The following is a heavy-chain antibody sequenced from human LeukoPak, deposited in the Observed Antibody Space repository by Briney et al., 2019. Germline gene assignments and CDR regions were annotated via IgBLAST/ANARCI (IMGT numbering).Heavy chain of an antibody. Sequence: GEPLKIFFQGSEYQFNKFWNDWLRTMPGKGPEWMGYIFPGDSRTRYSPSFQGHVTISADKSISTAYLQWTSLKASDTAIYYCSRRGEEMVTLPFDLWGQGTLVSVYS. CDR1: EYQFNKFW. CDR2: IFPGDSRT. J-gene: IGHJ4*02. CDR3: SRRGEEMVTLPFDL. V-gene: IGHV5-51*01. D-gene: IGHD5-24*01.